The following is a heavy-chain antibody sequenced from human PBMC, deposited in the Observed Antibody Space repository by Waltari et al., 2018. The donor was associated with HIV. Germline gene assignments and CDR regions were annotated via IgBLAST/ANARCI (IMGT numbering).Heavy chain of an antibody. V-gene: IGHV3-30*01. CDR2: MSHDGRKE. CDR3: ARSWYYDSSPYGMDI. J-gene: IGHJ6*02. Sequence: GGGVVQPGGSLRVSCEASGFSFNSYSMHWVRRAPGKGLEWVAVMSHDGRKEYYADSVKGRFTISRENSKNTLYLEMNSLRVEDTAVYFCARSWYYDSSPYGMDIWGQGTTVTVSS. CDR1: GFSFNSYS. D-gene: IGHD3-22*01.